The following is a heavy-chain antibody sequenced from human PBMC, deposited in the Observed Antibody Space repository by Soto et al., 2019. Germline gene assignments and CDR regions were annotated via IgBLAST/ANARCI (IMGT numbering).Heavy chain of an antibody. J-gene: IGHJ6*02. CDR3: ARDLTTTRDTIFGVVTRNYYGMDV. V-gene: IGHV1-69*06. Sequence: ASVKVSCKASGGTFSSYAISWVRQAPGQGLEWMGGIIPIFGTANYAQKFQGRVTITADKSTSTAYMELSSLRSEDTAVYYCARDLTTTRDTIFGVVTRNYYGMDVWGQGTTVTVSS. CDR2: IIPIFGTA. CDR1: GGTFSSYA. D-gene: IGHD3-3*01.